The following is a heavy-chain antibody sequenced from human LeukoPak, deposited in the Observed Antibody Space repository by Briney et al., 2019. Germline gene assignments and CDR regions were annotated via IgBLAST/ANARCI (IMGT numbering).Heavy chain of an antibody. Sequence: GGSLRLSCAASGFTFSSYSLNWVRQAPGKGLEWVSSISGSSSYIYYADSVKGRFTISRDNAKNSLYLQMNSLRAEGTAVYYCARGGCSGGSCYSGIGYWGQGTLVTVSS. CDR2: ISGSSSYI. V-gene: IGHV3-21*01. CDR3: ARGGCSGGSCYSGIGY. J-gene: IGHJ4*02. D-gene: IGHD2-15*01. CDR1: GFTFSSYS.